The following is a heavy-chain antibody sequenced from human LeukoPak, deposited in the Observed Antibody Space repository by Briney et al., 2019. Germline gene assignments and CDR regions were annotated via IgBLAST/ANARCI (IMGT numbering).Heavy chain of an antibody. D-gene: IGHD1-1*01. J-gene: IGHJ5*02. CDR3: ARDLEATGPNWFDP. CDR1: GFTFSGYS. CDR2: ISSSGGTI. V-gene: IGHV3-48*02. Sequence: GRSLRLSCAASGFTFSGYSMNWVSQAPGKGLEWDSYISSSGGTIYYADSVKGRFTISRDNAKNSLYLQMNSLRDEDTAVYYCARDLEATGPNWFDPWGQGTLVTVSS.